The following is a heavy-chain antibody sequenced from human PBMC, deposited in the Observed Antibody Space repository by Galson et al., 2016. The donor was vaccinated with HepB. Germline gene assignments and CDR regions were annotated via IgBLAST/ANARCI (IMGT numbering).Heavy chain of an antibody. Sequence: SLRLSCAASGFSLSRFAMRWVRQAPGKGLEWVASFSNIQKTYYGAPVEGRLTITSDDSTSTLILQMNNLRTEDTAVYYCAKEHPSPGSPSCESWGQGTRVIVSS. CDR2: FSNIQKT. D-gene: IGHD2-21*01. J-gene: IGHJ5*02. CDR3: AKEHPSPGSPSCES. CDR1: GFSLSRFA. V-gene: IGHV3-23*01.